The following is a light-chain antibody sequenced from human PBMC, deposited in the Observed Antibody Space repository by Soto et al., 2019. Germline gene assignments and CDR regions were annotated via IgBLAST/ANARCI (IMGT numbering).Light chain of an antibody. V-gene: IGKV1-5*01. CDR2: DAS. CDR1: QSISSW. J-gene: IGKJ1*01. Sequence: ASVGDRVTITCRASQSISSWLAWYQQKPGKAPKLLIYDASSLESGVPSRFSGSGSGTEFTLTISSLQPDDFATYYCQQYNSYPWTFGQGTKLDIK. CDR3: QQYNSYPWT.